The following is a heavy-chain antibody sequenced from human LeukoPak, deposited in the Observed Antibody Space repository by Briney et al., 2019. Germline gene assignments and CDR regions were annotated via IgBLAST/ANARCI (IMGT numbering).Heavy chain of an antibody. D-gene: IGHD3-3*01. CDR1: GYTFTSYD. V-gene: IGHV1-8*01. J-gene: IGHJ6*02. CDR3: ARAPGYYDFWSGYYKDYYYYYGMDV. CDR2: MNPNSGNT. Sequence: APVKVSCKASGYTFTSYDINWVRQATGQGLEWMGWMNPNSGNTGYAQKFQGRVTMTRNTSISTAYMELSSLRSEDTAVYYCARAPGYYDFWSGYYKDYYYYYGMDVWGQGTTVTVSS.